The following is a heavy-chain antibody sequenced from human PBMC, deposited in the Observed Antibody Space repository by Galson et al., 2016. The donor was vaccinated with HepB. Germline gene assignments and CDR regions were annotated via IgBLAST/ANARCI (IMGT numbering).Heavy chain of an antibody. Sequence: SLRLSCAASGFTFDDYAMNWVRQAPGKGLEWVSVISWNSDSIGYADSVKGRFTISRDNAKNSLYLQMNSLRVEDTAFYYCAKQRGFSSSSGFFDHWGQGTLVTVSS. CDR2: ISWNSDSI. V-gene: IGHV3-9*01. CDR3: AKQRGFSSSSGFFDH. CDR1: GFTFDDYA. D-gene: IGHD6-6*01. J-gene: IGHJ4*02.